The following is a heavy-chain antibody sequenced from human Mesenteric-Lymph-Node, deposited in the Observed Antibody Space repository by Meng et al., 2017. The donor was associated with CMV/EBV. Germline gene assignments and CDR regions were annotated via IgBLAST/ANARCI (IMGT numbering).Heavy chain of an antibody. CDR3: HSGWYQAGDDY. D-gene: IGHD6-19*01. V-gene: IGHV1-69*06. CDR2: IIPIFGTA. Sequence: VQLGQLGAEVKKPGSSVKVSCQASGGTFSSYAISWVRQAPGQGLEWMGGIIPIFGTANYAQKFQGRVTITADKSTSTAYMELSSLRSEDTAVYYCHSGWYQAGDDYWGQGTLVTVSS. CDR1: GGTFSSYA. J-gene: IGHJ4*02.